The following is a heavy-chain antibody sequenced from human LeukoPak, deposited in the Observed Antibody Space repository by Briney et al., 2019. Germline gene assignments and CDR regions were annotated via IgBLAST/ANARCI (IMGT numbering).Heavy chain of an antibody. CDR1: GFTFSSYS. CDR2: ISSSSYI. J-gene: IGHJ3*02. D-gene: IGHD3-10*01. CDR3: AKDRYYGSGSYPNDAFDI. V-gene: IGHV3-21*04. Sequence: PGGSLRLSCAASGFTFSSYSMNWVRQAPGKGLEWVSSISSSSYIYYADSVKGRFTISRDNSKNTLYLQMNSLRAEDTAVYYCAKDRYYGSGSYPNDAFDIWGQGTMVTVSS.